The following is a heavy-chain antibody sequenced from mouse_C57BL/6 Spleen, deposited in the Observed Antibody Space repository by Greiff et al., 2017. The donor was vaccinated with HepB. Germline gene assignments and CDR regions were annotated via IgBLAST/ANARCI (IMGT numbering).Heavy chain of an antibody. CDR1: GYTFTSYT. CDR3: ARPLEYFDY. J-gene: IGHJ2*01. CDR2: INPSSGYT. V-gene: IGHV1-4*01. Sequence: LQESGAELARPGASVKMSCKASGYTFTSYTMHWVKQRPGQGLEWIGYINPSSGYTKYNQKFKDKATLTADKSSSTAYMQLSSLTSEDSAVYYCARPLEYFDYWGQGTTLTVSS.